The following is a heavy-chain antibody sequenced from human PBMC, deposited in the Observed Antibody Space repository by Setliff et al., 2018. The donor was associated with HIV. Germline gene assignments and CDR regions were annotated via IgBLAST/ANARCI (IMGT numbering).Heavy chain of an antibody. J-gene: IGHJ3*02. D-gene: IGHD2-8*01. CDR3: ARYKCMNVARVGFDI. CDR2: FSASGGI. V-gene: IGHV4-59*11. CDR1: GGSISSHC. Sequence: PSETLSLTCTVSGGSISSHCWSWIRQSPGKALEWIGYFSASGGINYNPSLKSRVTISVDTSQNQVSLYFDSVTAADTAVYYCARYKCMNVARVGFDIWGQGTVVTVSS.